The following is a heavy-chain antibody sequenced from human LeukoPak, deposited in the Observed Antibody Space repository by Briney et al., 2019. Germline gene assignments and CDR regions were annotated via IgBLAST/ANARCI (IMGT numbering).Heavy chain of an antibody. CDR1: GGSISSYY. D-gene: IGHD7-27*01. Sequence: SSETLSLTCTVSGGSISSYYWSWIRQPPGKGLEWIGYIYYSGSTNYNPSLKSRVTISVDTSKNQFSLKLRSVTAADTAVYYCALELSGAWFDPWGQGTLVTVSS. V-gene: IGHV4-59*01. J-gene: IGHJ5*02. CDR2: IYYSGST. CDR3: ALELSGAWFDP.